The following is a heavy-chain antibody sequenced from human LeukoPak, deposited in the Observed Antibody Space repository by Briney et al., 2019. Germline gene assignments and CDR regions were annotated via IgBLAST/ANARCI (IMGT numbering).Heavy chain of an antibody. CDR2: ISAYNGNT. D-gene: IGHD6-25*01. J-gene: IGHJ4*02. V-gene: IGHV1-18*01. CDR1: GYTFTSYG. CDR3: AIQPYSSGWPTIDY. Sequence: ASVKVSCKASGYTFTSYGISWVRQAPGQGLEWMGWISAYNGNTNYAQKLQGRVTMTTDTSTSTAYMELRSLRSDDTAVYYCAIQPYSSGWPTIDYWGQGTLVTVSS.